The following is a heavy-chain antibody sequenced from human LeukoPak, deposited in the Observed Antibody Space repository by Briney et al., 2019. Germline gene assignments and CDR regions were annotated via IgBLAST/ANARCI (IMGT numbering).Heavy chain of an antibody. V-gene: IGHV4-34*01. D-gene: IGHD6-6*01. J-gene: IGHJ4*02. CDR3: ASFEYSSSLRLPSYDY. CDR2: INHSGST. CDR1: GGSFSGYY. Sequence: SETLSLTCAVYGGSFSGYYWSWIRQPPGKGLEWIGEINHSGSTSYNPSLKSRVTISVDTSKNQFSLKLSSVTAADTAVYYCASFEYSSSLRLPSYDYWGQGTLVTVSS.